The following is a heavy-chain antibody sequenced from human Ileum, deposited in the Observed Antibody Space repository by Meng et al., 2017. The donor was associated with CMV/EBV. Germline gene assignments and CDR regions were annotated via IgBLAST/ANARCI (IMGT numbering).Heavy chain of an antibody. D-gene: IGHD3-3*01. CDR1: GGSFSGYY. CDR3: ARVAFWSGYSRADY. V-gene: IGHV4-34*01. Sequence: CAVYGGSFSGYYWSWIRQPPGKGLQWIGEINHSGSTNYNPSLKSRVTISVDTSKNQFSLKLSSVTAADTAVYYCARVAFWSGYSRADYWGQGTLVTVSS. CDR2: INHSGST. J-gene: IGHJ4*02.